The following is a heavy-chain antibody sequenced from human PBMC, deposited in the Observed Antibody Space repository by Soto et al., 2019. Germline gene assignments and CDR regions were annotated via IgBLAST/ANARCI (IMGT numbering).Heavy chain of an antibody. V-gene: IGHV3-7*01. CDR3: AREAYTYYDFWSGSNISPNFDY. CDR1: GFTFSSYW. Sequence: GGSLRLSCAASGFTFSSYWMSWVRQAPGKGLEWVANIKQDGSEKYYVDSVKGRFTISRDNAKNSLYLQMNGLRAEDTAVYYCAREAYTYYDFWSGSNISPNFDYWGQGTLVTVSS. D-gene: IGHD3-3*01. J-gene: IGHJ4*02. CDR2: IKQDGSEK.